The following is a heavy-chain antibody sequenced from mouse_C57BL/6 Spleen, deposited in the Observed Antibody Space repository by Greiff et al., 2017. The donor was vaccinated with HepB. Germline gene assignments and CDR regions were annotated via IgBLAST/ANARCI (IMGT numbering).Heavy chain of an antibody. CDR2: IDPENGDT. Sequence: EVQLVESGAELVRPGASVKLSCTASGFNIKDDYMHWVKQRPEQGLEWIGWIDPENGDTEYAPKFQGKATITADTSSNTAYLQLSSLTSEDTAVYYCTTPPTGTYYAMDYWGQGTSVTVSS. D-gene: IGHD4-1*02. CDR3: TTPPTGTYYAMDY. V-gene: IGHV14-4*01. J-gene: IGHJ4*01. CDR1: GFNIKDDY.